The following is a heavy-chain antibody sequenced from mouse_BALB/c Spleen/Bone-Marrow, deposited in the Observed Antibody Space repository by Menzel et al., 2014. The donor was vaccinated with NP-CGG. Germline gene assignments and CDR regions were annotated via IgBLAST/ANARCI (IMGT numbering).Heavy chain of an antibody. J-gene: IGHJ3*01. Sequence: QVQLKDSGPELAKPGALVKISCKASGYTFTSYDINWVKQRPGQGLEWIGWIYPGDGSTKYNEKFKGKATLTADKSSSTAYMQLSSLTSENSAVYFCARGEGPYYGYGFAYWGQGTLVTVSA. CDR1: GYTFTSYD. CDR3: ARGEGPYYGYGFAY. V-gene: IGHV1S56*01. CDR2: IYPGDGST. D-gene: IGHD1-2*01.